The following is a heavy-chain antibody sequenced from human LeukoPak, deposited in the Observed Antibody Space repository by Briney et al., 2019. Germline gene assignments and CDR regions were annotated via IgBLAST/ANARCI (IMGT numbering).Heavy chain of an antibody. CDR1: GFTFSDYY. Sequence: SGGSLRLSCAVSGFTFSDYYMSWIRQAPGKGLEWVSYISSNAGVIYYADSVKGRFTISRDNAKNSLYLQMNSLRAEDTAVYYCARAPPPTYYYDSSGYYYAYWGQGTLVTVSS. CDR2: ISSNAGVI. J-gene: IGHJ4*02. V-gene: IGHV3-11*04. CDR3: ARAPPPTYYYDSSGYYYAY. D-gene: IGHD3-22*01.